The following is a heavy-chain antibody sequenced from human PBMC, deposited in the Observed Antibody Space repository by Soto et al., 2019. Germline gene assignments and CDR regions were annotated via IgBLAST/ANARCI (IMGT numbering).Heavy chain of an antibody. CDR3: ARGTIVARQHLDY. CDR1: GVTSSSYA. CDR2: ISIRGGDE. J-gene: IGHJ4*02. V-gene: IGHV3-30*03. Sequence: GGSLRVSCGAAGVTSSSYAMHWARQAPGKGLEWVTVISIRGGDEYYAESVRGRFTISRDDSKNTLYLQMDSLRVEDTAVYYCARGTIVARQHLDYWGQGTLVTVSS. D-gene: IGHD6-6*01.